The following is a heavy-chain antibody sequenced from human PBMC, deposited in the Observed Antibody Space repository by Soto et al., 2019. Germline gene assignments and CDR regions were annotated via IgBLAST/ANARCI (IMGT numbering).Heavy chain of an antibody. CDR3: ARKKRGSYGTDY. D-gene: IGHD1-26*01. V-gene: IGHV3-74*01. Sequence: VSLRLSCVASGFTFSSYWMHWVRQAPGKGLMWVSRINSGGGSTSYADSVKGRFTISRDNAKNTLYLQMNSLRAEDTAVYYCARKKRGSYGTDYWGQGTLVNVSS. CDR2: INSGGGST. CDR1: GFTFSSYW. J-gene: IGHJ4*02.